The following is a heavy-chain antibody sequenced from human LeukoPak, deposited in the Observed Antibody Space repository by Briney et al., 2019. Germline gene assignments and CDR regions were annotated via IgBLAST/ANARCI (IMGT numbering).Heavy chain of an antibody. J-gene: IGHJ3*02. V-gene: IGHV1-2*02. CDR1: GYTFTGYY. CDR2: INPNSGGT. CDR3: ARLGDSSGDHPYGFDI. D-gene: IGHD3-22*01. Sequence: AAVKVSCKASGYTFTGYYMHWVRQAPGQGLEWMGWINPNSGGTNYGQKFQGRVTMTRDTSISTAYMELSRLISDDTAVYYCARLGDSSGDHPYGFDIWGQGTMVTVSS.